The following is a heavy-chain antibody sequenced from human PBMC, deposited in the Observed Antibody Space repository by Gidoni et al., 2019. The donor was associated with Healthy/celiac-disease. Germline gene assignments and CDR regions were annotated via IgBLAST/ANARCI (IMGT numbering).Heavy chain of an antibody. Sequence: QVQLQQWGAGLLKPSETLSLTCAVYGGSFSGYYWSWIRQPPGKGLEWIGEINHSGSTNYNPSLKSRVTISVDTSKNQFSLKLSSVTAADTAVYYCARGNYGSGSLGYDYWGQGTLVTVSS. CDR1: GGSFSGYY. CDR3: ARGNYGSGSLGYDY. J-gene: IGHJ4*02. CDR2: INHSGST. D-gene: IGHD3-10*01. V-gene: IGHV4-34*01.